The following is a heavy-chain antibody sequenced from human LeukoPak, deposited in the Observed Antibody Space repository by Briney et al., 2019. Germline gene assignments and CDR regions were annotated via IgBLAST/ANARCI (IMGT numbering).Heavy chain of an antibody. CDR3: ITPLPYSAQ. CDR1: GFTFGGGG. Sequence: GAPRPLCTAFGFTFGGGGINWVRQAPGKGVGWVGRIKPKTDGETTEYAAPVKGRFSISRDDSKNMLYLQMNSLKTEDTAVYYCITPLPYSAQGGQGTLVTVSS. D-gene: IGHD2-21*01. CDR2: IKPKTDGETT. V-gene: IGHV3-15*07. J-gene: IGHJ4*02.